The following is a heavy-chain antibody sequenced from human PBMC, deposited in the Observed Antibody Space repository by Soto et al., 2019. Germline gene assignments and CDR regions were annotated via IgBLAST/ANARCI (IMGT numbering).Heavy chain of an antibody. CDR1: GFTFDDYA. Sequence: GGSLRLSCAASGFTFDDYAMHWVRQAPGKGLEWVSGISWNSGSIGYADSVKGRFTISRDNAKNSLYLQMNSLRAEDTAMYYCAKAAMVTKDYYYYMDVWGKGTTVTVSS. J-gene: IGHJ6*03. CDR2: ISWNSGSI. D-gene: IGHD5-18*01. CDR3: AKAAMVTKDYYYYMDV. V-gene: IGHV3-9*01.